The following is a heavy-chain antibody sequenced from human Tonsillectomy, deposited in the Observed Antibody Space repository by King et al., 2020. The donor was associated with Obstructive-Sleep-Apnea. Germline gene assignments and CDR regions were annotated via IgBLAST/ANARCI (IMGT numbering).Heavy chain of an antibody. CDR2: IYYSGST. CDR1: VGSISSGGYY. V-gene: IGHV4-31*03. J-gene: IGHJ4*02. D-gene: IGHD2-15*01. CDR3: ARDTGCSGGSCYGY. Sequence: QLQESGPGLVKPSQTLSLTCTVSVGSISSGGYYWSWNRQHPGKGLEGVGYIYYSGSTYYNPSLKRRVTISVDTSKNQFSLKLSSVTAADTAVYYCARDTGCSGGSCYGYWGQGTLVTVSS.